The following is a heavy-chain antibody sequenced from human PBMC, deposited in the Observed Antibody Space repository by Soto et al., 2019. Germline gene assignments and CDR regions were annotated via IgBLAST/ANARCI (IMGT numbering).Heavy chain of an antibody. CDR3: ARPPDGYSSSWYACDI. CDR2: ISYDGSNK. D-gene: IGHD6-13*01. Sequence: GGSLRLSCAASGFTFSSYAMHWVRQAPGKGLEWVAVISYDGSNKYYADSVKGRFTISRDNSKNTLYLQMNSLRAEDTAVYYCARPPDGYSSSWYACDIWGQGTMVTVSS. V-gene: IGHV3-30-3*01. J-gene: IGHJ3*02. CDR1: GFTFSSYA.